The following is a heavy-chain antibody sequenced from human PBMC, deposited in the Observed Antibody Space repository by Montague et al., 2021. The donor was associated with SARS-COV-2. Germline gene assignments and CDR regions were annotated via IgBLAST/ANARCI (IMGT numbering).Heavy chain of an antibody. J-gene: IGHJ5*02. D-gene: IGHD3-10*01. Sequence: SETLSLTCTVSGGSISSSSYYWGWIRQPPGKGLEWIGSIYYSGSTYYNPSLKSRVTISVDTSKNQLSLKLSSMTAADTAVYYCARPSNLYYYGSGSYSSWFDPWGQGTLVTVSS. CDR2: IYYSGST. V-gene: IGHV4-39*01. CDR1: GGSISSSSYY. CDR3: ARPSNLYYYGSGSYSSWFDP.